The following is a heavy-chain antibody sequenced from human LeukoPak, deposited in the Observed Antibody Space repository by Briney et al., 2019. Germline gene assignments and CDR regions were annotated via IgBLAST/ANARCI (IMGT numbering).Heavy chain of an antibody. D-gene: IGHD2-15*01. V-gene: IGHV3-23*01. CDR1: GFTFSSYA. J-gene: IGHJ4*02. Sequence: GGSLRLSCAASGFTFSSYAMSWVRQAPGKGLEWVSAFSGSGGSTYYADSVKGRFTISRDNSKNTLYLQVNSLRAEDTAVYYCAKREGTGYCSGGSCRTFDYWGQGTLVTVSS. CDR3: AKREGTGYCSGGSCRTFDY. CDR2: FSGSGGST.